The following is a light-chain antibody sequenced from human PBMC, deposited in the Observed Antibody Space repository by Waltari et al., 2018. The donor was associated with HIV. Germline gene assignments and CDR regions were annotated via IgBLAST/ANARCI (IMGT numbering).Light chain of an antibody. Sequence: QSVLTQPPSVSAAPGPTVTIACPGSSSNLGKNFVSWYKQRPGTAPKLLIYDNNKRPSGIPDRFAGSKSGTSATLGITGLQTGYEADYYCGTWDSSLSGVVFGGGTKLTVL. J-gene: IGLJ2*01. CDR3: GTWDSSLSGVV. CDR1: SSNLGKNF. V-gene: IGLV1-51*01. CDR2: DNN.